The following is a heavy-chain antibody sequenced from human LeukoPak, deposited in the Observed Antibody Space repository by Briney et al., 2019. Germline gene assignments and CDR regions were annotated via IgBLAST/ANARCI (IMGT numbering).Heavy chain of an antibody. V-gene: IGHV4-61*02. CDR1: GNSISSGDYY. J-gene: IGHJ4*02. D-gene: IGHD5-24*01. CDR3: ARTGDGYNS. Sequence: SETLSLTCTVSGNSISSGDYYWSWVRQPAGKGLEWIGRIYTSGSTNYNPSLKSRVTISGDTSKNQFSLRLSSVTAADTAVYYCARTGDGYNSWGQGTLVTVSS. CDR2: IYTSGST.